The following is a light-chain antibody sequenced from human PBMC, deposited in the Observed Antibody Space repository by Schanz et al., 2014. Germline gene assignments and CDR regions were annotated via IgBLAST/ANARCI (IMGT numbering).Light chain of an antibody. CDR2: EGS. Sequence: QSALTQPASVSGSPGQSITISCTGTSSDVGSYNLVSWYQQHPGKAPKLMIYEGSKRPSGVSNRFSGSKSGNTASLTISGLQAEDEADYYCCSYADGSTLIFGGGTKLT. V-gene: IGLV2-23*01. CDR1: SSDVGSYNL. CDR3: CSYADGSTLI. J-gene: IGLJ2*01.